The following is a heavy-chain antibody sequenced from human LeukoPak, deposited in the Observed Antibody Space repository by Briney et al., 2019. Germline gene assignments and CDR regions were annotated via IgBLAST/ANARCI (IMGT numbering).Heavy chain of an antibody. V-gene: IGHV4-59*11. CDR3: ASSTWEGGGFVY. CDR2: IYYSEST. J-gene: IGHJ4*02. Sequence: SSETLSLTCSVSGGPISDHYWNWMPQPPGKGLEGIGYIYYSESTNHNPSLKSRATISVDTSKTQSSLRLSSGRSADTAVYYYASSTWEGGGFVYWGQGTLVTVSP. D-gene: IGHD1-26*01. CDR1: GGPISDHY.